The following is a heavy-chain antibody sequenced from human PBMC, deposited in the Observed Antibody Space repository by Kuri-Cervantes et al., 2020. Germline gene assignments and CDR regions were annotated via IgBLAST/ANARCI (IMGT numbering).Heavy chain of an antibody. Sequence: GESLKISCSASGFTFSSYAMHWVRQAPGKGLEWVAVISYDGSNKYYADSVKGRFTISRDNSKNTLYLQMNSLRGEDTAVYYCARDGGSYYISWFDPWGQGTLVTVSS. D-gene: IGHD1-26*01. CDR1: GFTFSSYA. CDR2: ISYDGSNK. V-gene: IGHV3-30-3*01. CDR3: ARDGGSYYISWFDP. J-gene: IGHJ5*02.